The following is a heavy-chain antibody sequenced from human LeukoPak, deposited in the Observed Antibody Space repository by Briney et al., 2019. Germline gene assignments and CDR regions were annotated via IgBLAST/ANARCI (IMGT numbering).Heavy chain of an antibody. CDR2: ISAYNGNT. J-gene: IGHJ5*02. Sequence: ASVKVSCKASGYTFTSYGISWVRQAPGQGLEWMGWISAYNGNTNYAQKLQGRVTMTTDTSTSTAYMEPRSLRSDDTAVYYCARDLGFLEWLSYPNWFDPWGQGTLVTVSS. D-gene: IGHD3-3*02. CDR3: ARDLGFLEWLSYPNWFDP. V-gene: IGHV1-18*01. CDR1: GYTFTSYG.